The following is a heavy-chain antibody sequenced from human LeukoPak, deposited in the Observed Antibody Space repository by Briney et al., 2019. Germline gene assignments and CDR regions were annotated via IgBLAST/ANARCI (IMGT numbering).Heavy chain of an antibody. CDR1: GFTFSNYG. D-gene: IGHD2/OR15-2a*01. J-gene: IGHJ3*02. V-gene: IGHV3-30*02. CDR2: IRFDGSNK. CDR3: ARDNSPATARAFDI. Sequence: PGGSLRLSCAASGFTFSNYGVHWVRQAPGKGLEWVSFIRFDGSNKYYADSVKGRFTISRDSSKNTLYLQMNSLRAEDTAVYYCARDNSPATARAFDIWGQGTMVTVSS.